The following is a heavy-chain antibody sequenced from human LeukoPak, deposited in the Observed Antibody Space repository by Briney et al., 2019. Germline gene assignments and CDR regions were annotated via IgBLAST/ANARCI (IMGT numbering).Heavy chain of an antibody. J-gene: IGHJ3*02. CDR3: ANSGAFDI. D-gene: IGHD6-13*01. Sequence: GASVKVSCKAFGYTFTGYWMHWVRQAPGQGPEWMGVISPSGGSTIYAQKFQGRVTITADKSTSTAYMEPSSLRSEDTAVYYCANSGAFDIWGQGTMVTVSS. CDR1: GYTFTGYW. V-gene: IGHV1-46*01. CDR2: ISPSGGST.